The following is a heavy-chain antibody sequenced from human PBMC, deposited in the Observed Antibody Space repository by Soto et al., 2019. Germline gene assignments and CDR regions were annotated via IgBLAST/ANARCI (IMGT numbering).Heavy chain of an antibody. D-gene: IGHD6-19*01. CDR2: ISGDSGNT. CDR1: GYMFTKSA. CDR3: AGDGVAAGNINFDY. Sequence: QVHLVQSGAEVKKPGASVKVSCKASGYMFTKSAMHWVRQAPGQRLEWMGWISGDSGNTKYSPKLQDRVTITRDTSASTAYMELSSLRSEDTALYYCAGDGVAAGNINFDYWGQGTLVTVSS. V-gene: IGHV1-3*01. J-gene: IGHJ4*03.